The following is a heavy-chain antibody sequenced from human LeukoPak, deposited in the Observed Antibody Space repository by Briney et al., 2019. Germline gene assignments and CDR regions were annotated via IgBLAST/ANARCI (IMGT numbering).Heavy chain of an antibody. CDR1: GFTFSTYD. D-gene: IGHD2-2*01. CDR3: ARGHYCSSTSCYAFDY. V-gene: IGHV3-64*01. CDR2: MRSDGGST. J-gene: IGHJ4*02. Sequence: PGGSLRLSCAASGFTFSTYDMHWVRQAPGKGLEYVSSMRSDGGSTYYAKPVKGRFTISRDNSKNTQYLQMGSLRAEDMAVYYCARGHYCSSTSCYAFDYWGQGTLVTVSS.